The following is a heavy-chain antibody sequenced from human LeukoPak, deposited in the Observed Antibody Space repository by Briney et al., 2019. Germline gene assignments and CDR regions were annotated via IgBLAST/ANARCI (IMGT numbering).Heavy chain of an antibody. V-gene: IGHV4-59*01. J-gene: IGHJ4*02. CDR3: AGSYAKVGATLFDY. CDR1: GGSISSYY. Sequence: SETLSLTCTVSGGSISSYYWSWIRQPPGKGLEWIGYIYYSGSTYYNPSLKSRVTISVDTSKNQFSLKLSSVTAADTAVYYCAGSYAKVGATLFDYWGQGTLVTVSS. D-gene: IGHD1-26*01. CDR2: IYYSGST.